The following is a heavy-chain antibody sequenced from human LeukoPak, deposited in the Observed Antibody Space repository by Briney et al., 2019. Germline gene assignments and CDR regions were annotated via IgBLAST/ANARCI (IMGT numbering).Heavy chain of an antibody. V-gene: IGHV3-23*01. Sequence: GGSLRLSCVASGFTFRSYAMSWVRQAPGKGLEWVSTINSSGGSTYYADSLKGRFTISRDVSKNTLYLQMNSLRAEDTAIYYCALLMMYAIDFDYWGQGTLVTVSS. CDR1: GFTFRSYA. CDR2: INSSGGST. D-gene: IGHD2-8*01. J-gene: IGHJ4*02. CDR3: ALLMMYAIDFDY.